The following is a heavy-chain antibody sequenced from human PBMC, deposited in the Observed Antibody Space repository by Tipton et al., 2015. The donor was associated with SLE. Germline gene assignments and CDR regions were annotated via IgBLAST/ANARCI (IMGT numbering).Heavy chain of an antibody. D-gene: IGHD2-15*01. J-gene: IGHJ4*02. CDR3: AREECSGGSCFDF. CDR1: GFTVSSNY. CDR2: IYGGGST. V-gene: IGHV3-53*05. Sequence: SLRLSCAASGFTVSSNYTSWVRQAPGKGLEWVSVIYGGGSTYYADSVKSRFTISRDNSKNTLYLQMNSLRAEDTAVYFCAREECSGGSCFDFWGQGTLVTVSS.